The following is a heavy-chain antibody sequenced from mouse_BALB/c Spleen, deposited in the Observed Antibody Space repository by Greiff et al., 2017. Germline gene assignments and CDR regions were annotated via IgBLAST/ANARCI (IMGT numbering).Heavy chain of an antibody. V-gene: IGHV5-12-2*01. CDR1: GFTFSSYT. CDR2: ISNGGGST. CDR3: ARRGIITTALDY. Sequence: EVQLVESGGGLVQPGGSLKLSCAASGFTFSSYTMSWVRQTPEKRLEWVAYISNGGGSTYYPDTVKGRFTISRDNAKNTLYLQMSSLKSEDTAMYYCARRGIITTALDYWGQGTTLTVSS. J-gene: IGHJ2*01. D-gene: IGHD1-2*01.